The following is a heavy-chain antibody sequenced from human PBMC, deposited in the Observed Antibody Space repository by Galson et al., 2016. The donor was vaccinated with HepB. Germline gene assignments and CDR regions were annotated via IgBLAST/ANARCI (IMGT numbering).Heavy chain of an antibody. Sequence: SLRLSCAASGFTFSSYEMNWVRQAPGKGLEWVSYISSRDNIIYYADFVKGRFTISRDNAKNSPYLQMNSLRAEDTAVYYCATKYSSLDPLYWGQGTLVTVSS. V-gene: IGHV3-48*03. CDR2: ISSRDNII. D-gene: IGHD6-6*01. CDR3: ATKYSSLDPLY. J-gene: IGHJ4*02. CDR1: GFTFSSYE.